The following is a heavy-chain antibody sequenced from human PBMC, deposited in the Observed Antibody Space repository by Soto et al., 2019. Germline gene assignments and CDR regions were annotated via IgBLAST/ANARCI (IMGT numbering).Heavy chain of an antibody. CDR3: GRGNVRGVNKRVLGMDV. Sequence: QVQLVHSGAEVKKPGSSVKVSCKASGGTFSSYAISWVRQAPGHGLEWMGGIIPIFGTANYAQKFQGRVTITADESTSTAYMELSSLRSEDTAVDYCGRGNVRGVNKRVLGMDVWGQGTTVTVSS. CDR2: IIPIFGTA. CDR1: GGTFSSYA. V-gene: IGHV1-69*01. J-gene: IGHJ6*02. D-gene: IGHD3-10*01.